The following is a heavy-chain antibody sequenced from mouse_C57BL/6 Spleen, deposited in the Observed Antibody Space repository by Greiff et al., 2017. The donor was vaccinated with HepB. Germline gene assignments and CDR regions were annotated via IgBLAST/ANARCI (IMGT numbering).Heavy chain of an antibody. CDR1: GYTFTSYG. J-gene: IGHJ4*01. Sequence: VKLQESGAELARPGASVKLSCKASGYTFTSYGISWVKQRTGQGLEWIGEIYPRSGNTYYNEKFKGKATLTADKSSSTAYMELRSLTSEDSAVYFCAREDLRPLYYAMDYWGQGTSVTVSS. V-gene: IGHV1-81*01. CDR3: AREDLRPLYYAMDY. CDR2: IYPRSGNT.